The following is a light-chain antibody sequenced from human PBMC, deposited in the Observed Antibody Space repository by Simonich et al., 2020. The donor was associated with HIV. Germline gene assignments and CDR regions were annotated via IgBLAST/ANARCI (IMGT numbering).Light chain of an antibody. CDR2: KAS. J-gene: IGKJ1*01. Sequence: DIQMTQSPSTLSASVGDRVTITCRASQSISSWLAWYKQKPGKAPKLLIYKASSLESGVPSRFSGSGSGTEFTLTISSLQAEDVAVYYCQQYYSTPRTFGQGTKVEIK. V-gene: IGKV1-5*03. CDR3: QQYYSTPRT. CDR1: QSISSW.